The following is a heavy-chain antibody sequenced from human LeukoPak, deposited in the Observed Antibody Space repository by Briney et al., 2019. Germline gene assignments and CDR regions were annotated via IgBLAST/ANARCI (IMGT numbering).Heavy chain of an antibody. CDR3: ARINYGGNSGYHFDS. D-gene: IGHD4-23*01. V-gene: IGHV3-23*01. CDR2: IGGSGSGP. CDR1: GFTFNYFA. J-gene: IGHJ4*02. Sequence: GGSLRLYCVTSGFTFNYFAMSWVRQAPGKRLEWVSTIGGSGSGPSYADSVRGRFTISRDNSKNMVYLQMHSLRAEDTAVYYCARINYGGNSGYHFDSWGQGTLVTVSS.